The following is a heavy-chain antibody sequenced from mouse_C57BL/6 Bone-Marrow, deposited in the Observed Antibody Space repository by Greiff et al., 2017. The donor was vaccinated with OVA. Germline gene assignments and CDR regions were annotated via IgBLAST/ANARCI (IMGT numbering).Heavy chain of an antibody. J-gene: IGHJ4*01. V-gene: IGHV5-17*01. CDR3: ARRWLLRGYYAMDY. CDR1: GFTFSDYG. CDR2: ISSGSSTI. Sequence: EVQGVESGGGLVKPGGSLKLSCAASGFTFSDYGMHWVRQAPEKGLEWVAYISSGSSTIYYADTAKGRFTISRDNAKNTLFLQMTSLRSEDTAMYYCARRWLLRGYYAMDYWGQGTSVTVSS. D-gene: IGHD2-3*01.